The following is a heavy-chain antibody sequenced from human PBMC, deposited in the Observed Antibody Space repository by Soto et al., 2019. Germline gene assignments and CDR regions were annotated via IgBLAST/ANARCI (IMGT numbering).Heavy chain of an antibody. CDR3: ARVGAPYCSGGSCYNWYFDV. CDR2: IIPIFGTA. D-gene: IGHD2-15*01. Sequence: GASVKVSCKASGGTFSSYAISWVLQAPGQGLEWMGGIIPIFGTANYAQKFQGRVTITADESTSTAYMELSSLRSEDTAVYYCARVGAPYCSGGSCYNWYFDVWGQGTTVTVSS. V-gene: IGHV1-69*13. J-gene: IGHJ6*02. CDR1: GGTFSSYA.